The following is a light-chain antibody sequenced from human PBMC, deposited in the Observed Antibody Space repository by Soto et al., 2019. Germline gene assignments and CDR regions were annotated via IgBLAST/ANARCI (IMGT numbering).Light chain of an antibody. CDR1: QSLVYRDGNTY. CDR2: KVS. V-gene: IGKV2-30*01. J-gene: IGKJ1*01. CDR3: MQALRAPPT. Sequence: DVGMTQSPLSLPVTLGQPASISCRSSQSLVYRDGNTYLNWFQQRPGQSPRRLIYKVSNRDSGVPNRFSGSGSGADFTLKISRVEAEDVGVYHCMQALRAPPTFGQGTKVDIK.